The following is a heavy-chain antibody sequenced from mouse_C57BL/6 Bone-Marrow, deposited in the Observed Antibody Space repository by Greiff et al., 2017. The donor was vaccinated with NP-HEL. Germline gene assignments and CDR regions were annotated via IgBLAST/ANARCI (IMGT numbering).Heavy chain of an antibody. CDR1: GYTFTDYY. J-gene: IGHJ2*01. Sequence: VQLQQSGPELVKPGASVKISCKASGYTFTDYYMNWVKQSHGKSLEWIGDINPNNGGTSYNQKFKGKATLTVDKSSSTAYMELRSLTSEDSAVYYCARSGKAYWGQGTTLTVSS. CDR2: INPNNGGT. D-gene: IGHD4-1*01. V-gene: IGHV1-26*01. CDR3: ARSGKAY.